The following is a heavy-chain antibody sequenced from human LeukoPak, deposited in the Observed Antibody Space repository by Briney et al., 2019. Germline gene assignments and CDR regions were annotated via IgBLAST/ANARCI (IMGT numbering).Heavy chain of an antibody. Sequence: PGGSLRLSCAASGFTFSSYSMNWVRQAPGKGLEWVSSISSSSSYIYYADSVKGRFTISRDNAKNSLYPQMNSLRAEDTAVYYCAKDPPPSSTYSSSWYGDSDWGQGTLVTVSS. CDR2: ISSSSSYI. CDR3: AKDPPPSSTYSSSWYGDSD. J-gene: IGHJ4*02. CDR1: GFTFSSYS. D-gene: IGHD6-13*01. V-gene: IGHV3-21*01.